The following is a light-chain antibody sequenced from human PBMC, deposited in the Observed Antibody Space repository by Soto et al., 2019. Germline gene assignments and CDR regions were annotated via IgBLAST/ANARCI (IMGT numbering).Light chain of an antibody. Sequence: EIVMTQSPATLSESPGEKATLSCRASQSVTSYLAWYQQTPGQAPKRLIQGASARATDVPARFSGSGSGTDFTLTISSLQSEDFTVYYCQQYSNWPLPFSQGTKVDI. CDR3: QQYSNWPLP. V-gene: IGKV3-15*01. CDR1: QSVTSY. CDR2: GAS. J-gene: IGKJ1*01.